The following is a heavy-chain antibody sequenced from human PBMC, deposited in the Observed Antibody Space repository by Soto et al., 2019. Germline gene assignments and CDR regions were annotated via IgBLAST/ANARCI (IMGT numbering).Heavy chain of an antibody. J-gene: IGHJ3*02. CDR2: INPNSGGT. CDR3: ARDKSVLRFLEWSDAFDI. CDR1: GYTFTGYY. V-gene: IGHV1-2*04. Sequence: QVPLVQSGAEVKKPGASVKVSCKASGYTFTGYYMHWVRQAPGQGLEWMGWINPNSGGTNYAQKFQGWVTMTRDTSISTAYMELSRLRSDDTAVYYCARDKSVLRFLEWSDAFDIWGQGTMVTVSS. D-gene: IGHD3-3*01.